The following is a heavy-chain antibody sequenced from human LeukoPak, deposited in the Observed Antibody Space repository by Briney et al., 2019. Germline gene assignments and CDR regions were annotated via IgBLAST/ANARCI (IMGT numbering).Heavy chain of an antibody. Sequence: GGSLRLSCEASGFTFSDSAMSWVRQASGRGLEWVSLISASGGNSYYADSVKGRFTVSRDSSKNTLHLQMNSLRAEDTAVYYCADSNYWYPVDYWGQGTLVTVSS. J-gene: IGHJ4*02. D-gene: IGHD4-11*01. CDR3: ADSNYWYPVDY. V-gene: IGHV3-23*01. CDR2: ISASGGNS. CDR1: GFTFSDSA.